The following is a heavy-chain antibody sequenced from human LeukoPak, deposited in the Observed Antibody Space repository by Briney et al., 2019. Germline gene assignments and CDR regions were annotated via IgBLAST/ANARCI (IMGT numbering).Heavy chain of an antibody. CDR3: ARARGSYAFDI. Sequence: GGSLRLSCAASGFTFSDYYMSWIRQAPGKGLECLSYISNSGSIMYYADSVKGRFTISRDNAKNSLYLQMNSLRAEDTAVYYCARARGSYAFDIWGQGTMVTASS. D-gene: IGHD2-15*01. J-gene: IGHJ3*02. CDR1: GFTFSDYY. V-gene: IGHV3-11*04. CDR2: ISNSGSIM.